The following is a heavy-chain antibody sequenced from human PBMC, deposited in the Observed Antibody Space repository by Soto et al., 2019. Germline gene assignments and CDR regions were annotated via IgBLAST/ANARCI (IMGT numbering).Heavy chain of an antibody. CDR1: GGSISSYY. V-gene: IGHV4-4*07. J-gene: IGHJ4*02. CDR3: ARVTDSSSWYAGVDY. Sequence: PSETLSLTCTVSGGSISSYYWSWIRQPAGKGLEWIGRIYTSGSTNYNPSLKSRVTMSVDTSKNQFSLKLSSVTAADTAVYYCARVTDSSSWYAGVDYWGQGTLVTSPQ. D-gene: IGHD6-13*01. CDR2: IYTSGST.